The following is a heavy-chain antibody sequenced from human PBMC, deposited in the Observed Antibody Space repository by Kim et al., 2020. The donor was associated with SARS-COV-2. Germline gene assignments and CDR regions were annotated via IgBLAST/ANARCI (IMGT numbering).Heavy chain of an antibody. Sequence: YTSGRTNYNPSLQGRVTISVDMSKNQFSLKLSSVTAADTAVYYCASALGHWGQGTLVTVSS. CDR3: ASALGH. J-gene: IGHJ4*02. V-gene: IGHV4-4*07. D-gene: IGHD3-16*02. CDR2: YTSGRT.